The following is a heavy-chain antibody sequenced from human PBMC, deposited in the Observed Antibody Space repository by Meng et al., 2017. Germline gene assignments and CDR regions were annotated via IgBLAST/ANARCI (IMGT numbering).Heavy chain of an antibody. V-gene: IGHV1-2*06. J-gene: IGHJ4*02. CDR3: ARDEDISAAGKLFGDY. CDR2: IDPNNDHT. CDR1: GSTFAAYW. Sequence: QLQLAQSGPEVKNPGASVKLSCNPSGSTFAAYWIHWLRQAPGQGLEWMGRIDPNNDHTQYAQNFQGRVTMTSDTSISTVYMELNGLRSDDTAVYYCARDEDISAAGKLFGDYWGQGTLVTVSS. D-gene: IGHD6-13*01.